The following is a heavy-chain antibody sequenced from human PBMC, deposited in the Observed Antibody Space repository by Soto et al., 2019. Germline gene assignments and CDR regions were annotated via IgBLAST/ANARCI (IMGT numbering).Heavy chain of an antibody. D-gene: IGHD5-12*01. CDR1: GGSIISGDYY. Sequence: SETLSLTCTVSGGSIISGDYYWSWIRQHPGKGLEWIGYIYYIGSTYYNPSLKSRVTISVDTSKNQFSLKLTSVTAADTAVYYCAREYSGYDKTRFDPWGQGTLVTV. J-gene: IGHJ5*02. CDR2: IYYIGST. CDR3: AREYSGYDKTRFDP. V-gene: IGHV4-31*03.